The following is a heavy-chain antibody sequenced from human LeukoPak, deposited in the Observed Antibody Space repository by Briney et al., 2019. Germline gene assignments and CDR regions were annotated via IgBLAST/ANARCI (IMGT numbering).Heavy chain of an antibody. V-gene: IGHV2-70*11. CDR1: GFSLSTSGMC. CDR3: ARSSRDHYYNYGMDV. J-gene: IGHJ6*02. Sequence: SGPALVKPTQTLTLTCTFSGFSLSTSGMCVSWIRQPPGKALEWLARIDWDDDRYYNASLKTRLTISKDTSKNQVVLTMTNMDPVDTATYYCARSSRDHYYNYGMDVWGQGTTATVSS. CDR2: IDWDDDR. D-gene: IGHD5-24*01.